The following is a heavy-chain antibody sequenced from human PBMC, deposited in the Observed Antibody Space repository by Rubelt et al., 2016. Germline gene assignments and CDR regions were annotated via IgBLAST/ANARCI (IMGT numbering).Heavy chain of an antibody. Sequence: EVQLLESGGGLVQPGGSLRLSCAASGFTFSAYAMTWVRQAPGKGLEWVSQISGSSGSTYYADSVKGRFTISRDNSRNTLYLQMNSRRAEDTAVYYCAKDRGGSYYAGHYWGQGTLVAVSS. V-gene: IGHV3-23*01. CDR3: AKDRGGSYYAGHY. J-gene: IGHJ4*02. CDR1: GFTFSAYA. CDR2: ISGSSGST. D-gene: IGHD1-26*01.